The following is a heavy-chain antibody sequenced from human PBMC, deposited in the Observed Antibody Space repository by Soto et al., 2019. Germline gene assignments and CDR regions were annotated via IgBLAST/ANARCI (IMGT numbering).Heavy chain of an antibody. CDR1: GYSFTTYW. D-gene: IGHD6-19*01. V-gene: IGHV5-51*01. CDR2: MFPGDSDT. CDR3: ARVPDSSLGTMDV. J-gene: IGHJ6*02. Sequence: PGESLNTSCKGSGYSFTTYWIGWVRPLPGQGLEWMGVMFPGDSDTRYSPSFQGQVTMSADPSTNTAYLEWSSLKAADSAMYYCARVPDSSLGTMDVWGQGTTVTVSS.